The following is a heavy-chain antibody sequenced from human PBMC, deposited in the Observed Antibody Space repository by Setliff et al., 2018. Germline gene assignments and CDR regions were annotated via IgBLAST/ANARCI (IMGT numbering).Heavy chain of an antibody. CDR1: GFTFSSYW. CDR3: ARDAAYFDILTGTNYLDP. Sequence: QSGGSLRLSCAASGFTFSSYWMSWVRQAPGKGPEWVSYISSGSLIIYYADSVKGRFTISRDNSKNTLYLQMNSLRTEDTGVYYCARDAAYFDILTGTNYLDPWGQGTLVTVSS. J-gene: IGHJ5*02. CDR2: ISSGSLII. D-gene: IGHD3-9*01. V-gene: IGHV3-48*01.